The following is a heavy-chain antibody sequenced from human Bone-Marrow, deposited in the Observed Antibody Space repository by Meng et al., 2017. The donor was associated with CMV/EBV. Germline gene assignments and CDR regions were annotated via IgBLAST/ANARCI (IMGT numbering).Heavy chain of an antibody. J-gene: IGHJ4*02. CDR2: ISYDGSNK. Sequence: GGSLRLSCAASGFTFSSYAMHGVRQAPGKGLEWVAVISYDGSNKYYADSVKGRFTISRDNSKNTLYLQMNSLRAEDTAVYYCARVRGNYAWYFDYWGQGTLVTVSS. CDR1: GFTFSSYA. D-gene: IGHD4-11*01. CDR3: ARVRGNYAWYFDY. V-gene: IGHV3-30*04.